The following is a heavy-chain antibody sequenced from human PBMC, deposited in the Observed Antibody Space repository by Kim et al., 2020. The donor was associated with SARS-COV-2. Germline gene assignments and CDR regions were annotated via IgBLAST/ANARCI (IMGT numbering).Heavy chain of an antibody. D-gene: IGHD3-16*01. Sequence: GGSLRLSCAASGFTYDDYGMSWVRQAPGKGLEWVSGINRNSDSTGYGDSVKGRFTISRDNAKNSLFLQMNSPSAEDTALYHCVRGYAGGPFDLWGQGTLV. V-gene: IGHV3-20*01. CDR2: INRNSDST. CDR1: GFTYDDYG. J-gene: IGHJ4*02. CDR3: VRGYAGGPFDL.